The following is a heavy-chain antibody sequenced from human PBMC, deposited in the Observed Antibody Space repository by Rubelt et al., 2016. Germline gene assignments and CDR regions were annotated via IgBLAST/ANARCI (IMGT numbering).Heavy chain of an antibody. J-gene: IGHJ6*04. D-gene: IGHD3-3*01. V-gene: IGHV4-38-2*02. CDR3: ARGRYYDFWSAVSTGMDV. CDR2: IYYSGST. Sequence: QVQLQESGPGLVKPSETLSLTCTVSGYSISSGYYWGWIRQPPGKGLEWIGYIYYSGSTNYNPSLKGGVTISVDTSKNQCSLKLSSVTAADTAVYYCARGRYYDFWSAVSTGMDVWGKGTTVTVSS. CDR1: GYSISSGYY.